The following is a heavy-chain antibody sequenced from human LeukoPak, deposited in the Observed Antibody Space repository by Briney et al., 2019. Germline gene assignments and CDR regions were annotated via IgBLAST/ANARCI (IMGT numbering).Heavy chain of an antibody. Sequence: PSETLSLTCTVSDGSISSRGYYWGWIRQPPGKGLEWIGSFSYSGSTYYNPSLNSRVTISVDTSKKQFSLRLSSLTAADTAVYYCVRQGANMRTLAHYYAMDVWGQGTTVTVSS. D-gene: IGHD2-2*01. V-gene: IGHV4-39*01. J-gene: IGHJ6*02. CDR1: DGSISSRGYY. CDR3: VRQGANMRTLAHYYAMDV. CDR2: FSYSGST.